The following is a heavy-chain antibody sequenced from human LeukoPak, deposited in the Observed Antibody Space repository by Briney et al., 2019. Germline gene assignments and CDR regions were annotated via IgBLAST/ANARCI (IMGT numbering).Heavy chain of an antibody. CDR3: ARDLSMDYSSGCFLY. J-gene: IGHJ4*02. V-gene: IGHV1-18*04. D-gene: IGHD6-19*01. CDR2: ISAYNGNT. Sequence: GASVKVSCKASGYTFSLYYLHWVRQAPGQGLEWMGWISAYNGNTNYAQKLQGRVTMTTDTSTSTAYMELRSLRSDDTAVYYCARDLSMDYSSGCFLYWGQGTLVTVSS. CDR1: GYTFSLYY.